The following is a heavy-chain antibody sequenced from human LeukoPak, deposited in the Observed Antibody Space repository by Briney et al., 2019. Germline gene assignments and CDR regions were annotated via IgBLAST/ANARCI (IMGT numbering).Heavy chain of an antibody. CDR3: ARGRRMRRGYYYYYMDV. J-gene: IGHJ6*03. CDR2: INHSGST. Sequence: SETLSLTCAVYDGSFSGYYWSWIRQPPGKGLEWIGEINHSGSTNYNPSLKSRVTISVDTSKNQFSLKLSSVTAADTAVYYCARGRRMRRGYYYYYMDVWGKGTTVTVSS. CDR1: DGSFSGYY. D-gene: IGHD4-17*01. V-gene: IGHV4-34*01.